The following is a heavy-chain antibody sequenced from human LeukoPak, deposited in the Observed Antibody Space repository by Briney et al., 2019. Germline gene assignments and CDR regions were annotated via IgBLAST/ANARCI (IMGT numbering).Heavy chain of an antibody. J-gene: IGHJ6*02. CDR2: IYWSSSGT. D-gene: IGHD3-10*01. CDR1: GFNSEDHA. V-gene: IGHV3-9*02. CDR3: VKDMNPGGADV. Sequence: GRSLRLSCVVSGFNSEDHAMHWVRQAPGKGLEWVSGIYWSSSGTVYADSVKGRFTDSRDSAKNSLYLQMNSLRPEDTALYYCVKDMNPGGADVWGQGTTVTVSS.